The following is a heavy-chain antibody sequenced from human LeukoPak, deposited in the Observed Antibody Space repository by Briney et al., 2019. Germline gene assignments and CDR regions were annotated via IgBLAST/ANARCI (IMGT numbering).Heavy chain of an antibody. D-gene: IGHD3-3*01. CDR1: GGSISSYY. CDR2: IYYSGST. CDR3: ARGGNYDFWSGYPYYFDY. V-gene: IGHV4-59*01. Sequence: PSETLSLTRTVSGGSISSYYWSWIRQPPGKGLEWIGYIYYSGSTNYNPSPKSRVTISVDTSKNQFSLKLSSVTAADTAVYYCARGGNYDFWSGYPYYFDYWGQGTLVTVSS. J-gene: IGHJ4*02.